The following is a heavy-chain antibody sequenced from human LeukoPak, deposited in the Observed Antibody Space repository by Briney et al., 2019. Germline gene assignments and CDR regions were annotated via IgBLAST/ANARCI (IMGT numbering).Heavy chain of an antibody. D-gene: IGHD3-9*01. J-gene: IGHJ4*02. CDR2: IYTSGST. CDR3: ARNFDWLSYFDY. V-gene: IGHV4-4*07. Sequence: SETLSLTCTVSGGSISSYYWSWIRQPAGKGLEWIGRIYTSGSTNYNASLKSRVTISVDTSKNQFSLKLSSVTAADTAVYYCARNFDWLSYFDYWGQGTLVTVSS. CDR1: GGSISSYY.